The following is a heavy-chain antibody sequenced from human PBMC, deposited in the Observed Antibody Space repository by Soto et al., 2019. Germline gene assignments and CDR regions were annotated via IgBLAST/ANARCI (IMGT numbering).Heavy chain of an antibody. CDR1: GFTFSNYG. J-gene: IGHJ6*02. V-gene: IGHV3-33*01. CDR3: ARDHEYSISWYLKYYGLDV. D-gene: IGHD6-13*01. CDR2: FWDDGSDK. Sequence: QVQLVESGGGVVQPGRSLRLSCAASGFTFSNYGMHWVRQAPGKGLEWVALFWDDGSDKYYADSVKGRFTISRDNSKNTIYLQINSLRAEDTAVYYCARDHEYSISWYLKYYGLDVWGQGTTVTVSS.